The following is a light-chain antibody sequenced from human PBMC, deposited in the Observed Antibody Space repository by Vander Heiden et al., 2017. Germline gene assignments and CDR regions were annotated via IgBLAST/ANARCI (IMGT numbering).Light chain of an antibody. J-gene: IGLJ1*01. CDR3: QSYDSSLSGSGV. CDR1: SSNIGAGYD. Sequence: QSVLTQPPSVSGAPGQRVTISCTGSSSNIGAGYDVHWYQQLPGTAPKLLIYGNKNRPSGVPDRFPGSKSGTSTSPAITGLQAEDEADYYCQSYDSSLSGSGVFGTGTKVTVL. V-gene: IGLV1-40*01. CDR2: GNK.